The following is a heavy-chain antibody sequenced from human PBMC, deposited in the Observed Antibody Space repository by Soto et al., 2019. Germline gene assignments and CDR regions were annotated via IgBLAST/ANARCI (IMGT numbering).Heavy chain of an antibody. CDR1: GFTFGDFA. CDR2: IRSKASGGTA. J-gene: IGHJ4*02. CDR3: TRDNGRVYEARSDN. V-gene: IGHV3-49*03. D-gene: IGHD2-8*01. Sequence: GGSLRLSCATSGFTFGDFAMSWYRQAPGQGLEWISFIRSKASGGTAEYAASVRGRFTMSRDDSKSTACLQMDSLKIEDTAVYYCTRDNGRVYEARSDNWGQGTLVTVSS.